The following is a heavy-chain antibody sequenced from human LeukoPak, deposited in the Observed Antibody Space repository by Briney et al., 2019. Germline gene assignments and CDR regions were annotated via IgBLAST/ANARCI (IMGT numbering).Heavy chain of an antibody. CDR2: IIPILGIA. CDR3: ARGHGVSFGEPDNYYYYSMDV. CDR1: GGTFSSYA. D-gene: IGHD3-10*01. Sequence: ASVKVSCKASGGTFSSYAISWVRQAPGQGLEWMGRIIPILGIANYAQKFQGRVTITADKSTSTAYMELSSLRSEDTAVYYCARGHGVSFGEPDNYYYYSMDVWGQGTTVTVSS. V-gene: IGHV1-69*04. J-gene: IGHJ6*02.